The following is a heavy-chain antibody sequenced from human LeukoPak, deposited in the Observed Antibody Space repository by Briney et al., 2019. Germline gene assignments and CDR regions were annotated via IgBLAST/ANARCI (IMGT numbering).Heavy chain of an antibody. Sequence: GGSLRLSCAASGFTFSTYAMTWVRQAPGKGLEWVSLISGTGGSTYYADSVKGRFTISRDNAKNSLYLQLNSLRAEDTAVYYCAGSDTIGYLPREWDYWYFDRWGRGTLVTVSS. D-gene: IGHD3-22*01. J-gene: IGHJ2*01. CDR2: ISGTGGST. CDR1: GFTFSTYA. CDR3: AGSDTIGYLPREWDYWYFDR. V-gene: IGHV3-23*01.